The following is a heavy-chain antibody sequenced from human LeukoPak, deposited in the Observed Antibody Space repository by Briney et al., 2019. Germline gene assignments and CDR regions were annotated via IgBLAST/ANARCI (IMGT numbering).Heavy chain of an antibody. CDR3: GKTTVGYSSGQKPAWPVDY. CDR2: IFGSGGSP. D-gene: IGHD5-18*01. J-gene: IGHJ4*02. V-gene: IGHV3-23*01. Sequence: GGSLRLSCEASGFTFGSHAMYWVRQAPGKGLEWVAGIFGSGGSPHYADPVKGRFTVSRDNSRNTVYLQINSLRAEDTAVYYCGKTTVGYSSGQKPAWPVDYWGQGTLVTVSS. CDR1: GFTFGSHA.